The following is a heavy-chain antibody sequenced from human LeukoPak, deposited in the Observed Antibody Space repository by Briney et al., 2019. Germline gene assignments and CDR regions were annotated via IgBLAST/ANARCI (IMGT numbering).Heavy chain of an antibody. D-gene: IGHD3-3*01. CDR1: GFTFSSYS. CDR3: ARAANYDFWSGYPFH. Sequence: PGGSLRLSCAASGFTFSSYSMNWVRQVPGKGLEWVSSISSSSSYIYYADSVKGRFTISRDNAKNSLYLQMNSLRAEDTAVYYCARAANYDFWSGYPFHWGQGTLVTVSS. CDR2: ISSSSSYI. J-gene: IGHJ4*02. V-gene: IGHV3-21*01.